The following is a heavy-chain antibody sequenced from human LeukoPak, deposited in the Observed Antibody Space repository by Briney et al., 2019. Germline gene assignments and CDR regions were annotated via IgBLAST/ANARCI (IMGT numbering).Heavy chain of an antibody. CDR2: IYTMGAS. J-gene: IGHJ6*03. CDR3: AREPNLYESKGYHHYYLYV. Sequence: TLSLTRSLSGASISSGDFFWSGIRDPPGKGLEWVGRIYTMGASSYNPSLHSRISVSVNTSMNQISLNLTSVTAADTAVYFCAREPNLYESKGYHHYYLYVWGKGTTVIVSS. V-gene: IGHV4-61*02. CDR1: GASISSGDFF. D-gene: IGHD2-8*01.